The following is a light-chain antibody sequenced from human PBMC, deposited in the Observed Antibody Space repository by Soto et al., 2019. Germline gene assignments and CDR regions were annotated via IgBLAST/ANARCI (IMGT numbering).Light chain of an antibody. V-gene: IGKV3-11*01. CDR2: DAS. Sequence: EIVLTQSPATLSLFPGERATLSCRASQSVGSYLAWYQHKPGQAPRLLIYDASKRATGIPARFSGSGFGTDFTLTLSSLEPEDFAAYYCQQRSKWRTFGQGTKVDIK. CDR1: QSVGSY. J-gene: IGKJ1*01. CDR3: QQRSKWRT.